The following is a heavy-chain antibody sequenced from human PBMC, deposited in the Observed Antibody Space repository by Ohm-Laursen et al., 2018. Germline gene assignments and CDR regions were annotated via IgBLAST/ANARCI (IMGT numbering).Heavy chain of an antibody. D-gene: IGHD5-18*01. CDR3: AKDQPDTAMVTDYYYTMDV. J-gene: IGHJ6*02. V-gene: IGHV3-7*03. CDR1: GFTFSDYW. Sequence: SLRLSCAASGFTFSDYWMSWVRQAPGKGLEWVANIKQDGSEKYFLDSVKGRFTFSRDSAKNSVYLQMNSLRAEDTAVYYCAKDQPDTAMVTDYYYTMDVWGQGTTVTVSS. CDR2: IKQDGSEK.